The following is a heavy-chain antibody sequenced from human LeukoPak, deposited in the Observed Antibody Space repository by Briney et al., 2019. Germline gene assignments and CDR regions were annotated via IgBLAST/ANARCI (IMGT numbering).Heavy chain of an antibody. CDR3: ARARWLTDGFDV. D-gene: IGHD5-24*01. CDR1: KFTLSDYW. V-gene: IGHV3-74*01. J-gene: IGHJ3*01. CDR2: INSDGSST. Sequence: PGGTLRLSCAASKFTLSDYWIFWVRQRPGKGLAWVSRINSDGSSTSHADSVKGRFTISRDSAKNTVYLQMSSLRGEDTAVYYCARARWLTDGFDVWGQGTMVAVSP.